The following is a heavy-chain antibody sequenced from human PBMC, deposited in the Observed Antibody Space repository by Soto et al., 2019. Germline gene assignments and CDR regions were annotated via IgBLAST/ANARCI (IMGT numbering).Heavy chain of an antibody. J-gene: IGHJ5*02. CDR3: ARVWGALAPIAGWFGP. CDR1: NGSITSGNW. D-gene: IGHD3-16*01. CDR2: IYQTGST. V-gene: IGHV4-4*02. Sequence: QVQLQESGPGLVKPSGTLSLTCAVSNGSITSGNWWSWVRQPPGKGLEWIGDIYQTGSTNYNPSLRSRHIISVDMSKNNCSLSLSSVTAADTAVYFWARVWGALAPIAGWFGPWGGGILVTVSS.